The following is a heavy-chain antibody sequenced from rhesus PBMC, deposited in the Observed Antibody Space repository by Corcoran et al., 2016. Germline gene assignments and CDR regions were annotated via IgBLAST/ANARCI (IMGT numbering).Heavy chain of an antibody. V-gene: IGHV4-122*01. J-gene: IGHJ4*01. CDR3: ARRTLAAALDY. Sequence: QVQLQESGPGLVKPSATLSVTCAVSSDSFPLWRWRWIRQAPGKGLEWIGYFLGSGGSNSYNPSLKSRVTSSRDTSKNQFSLKLSAVTAADTAVYYCARRTLAAALDYWGQGVLVTVSS. D-gene: IGHD6-31*01. CDR2: FLGSGGSN. CDR1: SDSFPLWR.